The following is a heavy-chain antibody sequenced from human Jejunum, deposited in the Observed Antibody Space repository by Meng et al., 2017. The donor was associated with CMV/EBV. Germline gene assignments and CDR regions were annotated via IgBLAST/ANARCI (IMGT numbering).Heavy chain of an antibody. J-gene: IGHJ5*02. Sequence: SGFTFSTDAMSWVRQAPGKGLEWVSALSGSGGSTYYADSVKGRCSISRDNPENTLYLQMNSLRAEDTAVYYCARVRYSTGWQFDLWGQGTLVTVSS. CDR1: GFTFSTDA. D-gene: IGHD6-19*01. V-gene: IGHV3-23*01. CDR2: LSGSGGST. CDR3: ARVRYSTGWQFDL.